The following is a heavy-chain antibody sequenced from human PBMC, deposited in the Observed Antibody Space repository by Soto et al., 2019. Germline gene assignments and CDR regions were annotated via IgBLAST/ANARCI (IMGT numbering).Heavy chain of an antibody. D-gene: IGHD3-3*01. CDR3: ARGGSQFGAGETSVNYFDY. CDR1: GYTPTSYG. V-gene: IGHV1-3*04. Sequence: ASVNVSCKASGYTPTSYGLHCVRQAPGERLEWMAWINTGNGDTKYSQRFQGRRTITRETSASSAYMDLSSLRSGDTAVYYCARGGSQFGAGETSVNYFDYWGQGTLVTVSS. CDR2: INTGNGDT. J-gene: IGHJ4*02.